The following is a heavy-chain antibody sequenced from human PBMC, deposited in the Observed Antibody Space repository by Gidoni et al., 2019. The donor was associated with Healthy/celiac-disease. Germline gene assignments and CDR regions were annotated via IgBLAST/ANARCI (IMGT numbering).Heavy chain of an antibody. CDR3: ARRAVAAGDY. CDR1: GLTFSRYA. V-gene: IGHV3-23*01. Sequence: EVQLLESGGGLVQPGGSLGLSCAASGLTFSRYAMRWVRQAPGKGLECVSGISGSGGSTYYADSVKGRFTISRDNSKNTLYRQMTSLRAEDTGVYYCARRAVAAGDYWGQGTLVTVSS. CDR2: ISGSGGST. D-gene: IGHD6-19*01. J-gene: IGHJ4*02.